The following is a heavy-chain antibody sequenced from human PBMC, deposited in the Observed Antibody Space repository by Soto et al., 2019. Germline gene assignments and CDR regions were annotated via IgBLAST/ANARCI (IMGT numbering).Heavy chain of an antibody. CDR3: ARGRMAAAGSEGDHYHSYGMDV. D-gene: IGHD6-13*01. Sequence: QVQLVQSGAEVKKPGSSVKVSCKASGGTFSSYAISWVRQAPGQGLEWMGGIIPIFGTANYAQKFQGRVTTTTEESTRPAYMTLSRSSSEDPAVYYCARGRMAAAGSEGDHYHSYGMDVWGQGTTVTVSS. CDR2: IIPIFGTA. CDR1: GGTFSSYA. J-gene: IGHJ6*02. V-gene: IGHV1-69*05.